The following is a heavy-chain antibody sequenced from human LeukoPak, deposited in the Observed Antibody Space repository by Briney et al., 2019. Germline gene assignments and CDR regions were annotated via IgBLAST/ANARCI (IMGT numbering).Heavy chain of an antibody. V-gene: IGHV3-23*01. Sequence: GGSLRLSCATSGFPFSDFSMSWVRQPPGKGLEWISTTNSGGTSTYYAESVKGRFTISRDNTKNTLYLQMSSLRVEDTAVYYCAKQSYARSLGEGGPGTLVSVSS. CDR1: GFPFSDFS. D-gene: IGHD2-8*01. CDR3: AKQSYARSLGE. J-gene: IGHJ4*02. CDR2: TNSGGTST.